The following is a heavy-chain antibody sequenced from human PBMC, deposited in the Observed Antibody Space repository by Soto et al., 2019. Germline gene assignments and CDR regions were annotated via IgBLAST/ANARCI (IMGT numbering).Heavy chain of an antibody. D-gene: IGHD3-3*01. J-gene: IGHJ6*02. CDR3: ARDHDDFWSGYFYYYGMDV. CDR2: ISYDGSNK. CDR1: GFTFSSYA. V-gene: IGHV3-30-3*01. Sequence: GGSLRLSCAASGFTFSSYAMHWVRQAPGKGLEWVAVISYDGSNKYYADSVKGRFTISRDNSKNTLYLQMNSLRAEDTAVYYCARDHDDFWSGYFYYYGMDVWGQGTTVTVSS.